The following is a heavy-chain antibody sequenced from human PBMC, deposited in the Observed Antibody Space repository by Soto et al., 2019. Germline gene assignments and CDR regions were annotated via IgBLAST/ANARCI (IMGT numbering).Heavy chain of an antibody. CDR2: IYMNGST. CDR1: GGPISTYY. CDR3: ARDPLTYYYDSSGWASGAFDI. D-gene: IGHD3-22*01. J-gene: IGHJ3*02. V-gene: IGHV4-4*07. Sequence: PSETLSLTCTVSGGPISTYYWSWIRQPAGRGLEWIGRIYMNGSTNHNPSLKSRVTVSVDTSKSQFSLMLNSVTAADTAVYYCARDPLTYYYDSSGWASGAFDIWGQGTMVTVSS.